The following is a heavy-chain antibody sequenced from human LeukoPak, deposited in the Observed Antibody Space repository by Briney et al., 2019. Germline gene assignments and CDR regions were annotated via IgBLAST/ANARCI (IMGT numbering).Heavy chain of an antibody. CDR1: GFTFSSYG. D-gene: IGHD4-17*01. CDR2: TSYDGSNK. Sequence: GGSPRLSCAASGFTFSSYGMHWVRQAPGKGLEWVAVTSYDGSNKYYADSVKGRFTISRDNSKNTLYLQMNSLRAEDTAVYYCATAPTVTLRYFDYWGQGTLVTVSS. J-gene: IGHJ4*02. V-gene: IGHV3-30*03. CDR3: ATAPTVTLRYFDY.